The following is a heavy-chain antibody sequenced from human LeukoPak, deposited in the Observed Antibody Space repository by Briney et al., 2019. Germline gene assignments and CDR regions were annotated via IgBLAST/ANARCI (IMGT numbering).Heavy chain of an antibody. J-gene: IGHJ5*02. V-gene: IGHV4-59*01. CDR1: GGSISSYY. D-gene: IGHD3-3*01. Sequence: SETLSLTCTVSGGSISSYYWSWIRQPPGKGLEWIGYIYYSGSTNYNPSLKSRVTISVDTSKNQFSLKLSSVTAADTAVYYCASHYDFWSGYFGWFDPWGQGTLVTVSS. CDR3: ASHYDFWSGYFGWFDP. CDR2: IYYSGST.